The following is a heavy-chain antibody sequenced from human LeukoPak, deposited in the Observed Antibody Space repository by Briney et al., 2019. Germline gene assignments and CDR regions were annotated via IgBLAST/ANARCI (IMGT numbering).Heavy chain of an antibody. CDR3: ARSYSSSHLFGY. J-gene: IGHJ4*02. Sequence: PSETLSLTCTVSGGSISSYYWSWIRQPPGKGLEWIGYIYISGSTNYNPSLKSRVTISVDTSKNQFSLKLSSVTAADTAVYYCARSYSSSHLFGYWGQGTLVTVSS. D-gene: IGHD6-6*01. V-gene: IGHV4-4*09. CDR1: GGSISSYY. CDR2: IYISGST.